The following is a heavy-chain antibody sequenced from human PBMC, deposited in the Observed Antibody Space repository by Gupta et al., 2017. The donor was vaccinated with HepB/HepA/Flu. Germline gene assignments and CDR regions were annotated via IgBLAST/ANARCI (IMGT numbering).Heavy chain of an antibody. V-gene: IGHV1-8*03. J-gene: IGHJ5*02. CDR3: ARGGHHKWFDP. CDR2: MNPNSGNT. Sequence: NWVRQATGQGLEWMGWMNPNSGNTGYAQKFQGRVTITRNTSISTAYMELSSLRSEDTAVYYCARGGHHKWFDPWGQGTMVTVSS.